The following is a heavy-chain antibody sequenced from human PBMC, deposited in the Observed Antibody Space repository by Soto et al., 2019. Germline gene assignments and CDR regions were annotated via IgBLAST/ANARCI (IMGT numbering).Heavy chain of an antibody. Sequence: SVKVSCKASGFTFTSSAVQWVRQARGQRLEWIGWIVVGSGNTNYAQKFQERVTITRDMSTSTAYMELSSLRSEDTAVYYCAAEWFDYGGNFDYWGQGTLVTVSS. CDR3: AAEWFDYGGNFDY. V-gene: IGHV1-58*01. J-gene: IGHJ4*02. CDR2: IVVGSGNT. D-gene: IGHD4-17*01. CDR1: GFTFTSSA.